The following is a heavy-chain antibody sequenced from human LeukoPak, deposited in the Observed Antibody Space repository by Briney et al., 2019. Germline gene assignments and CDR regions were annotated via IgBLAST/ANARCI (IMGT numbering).Heavy chain of an antibody. CDR3: ARLRDYDRYFDR. J-gene: IGHJ2*01. CDR1: GYSFTSYW. V-gene: IGHV5-51*01. CDR2: IYPGDSDT. D-gene: IGHD3-22*01. Sequence: GESLKISCKGSGYSFTSYWIGWVRQMAGKGLEWMGIIYPGDSDTTYSPSFRGQVTISADKSISTAYLQWSSLKASDTAMYYCARLRDYDRYFDRWGRGTLVTVSS.